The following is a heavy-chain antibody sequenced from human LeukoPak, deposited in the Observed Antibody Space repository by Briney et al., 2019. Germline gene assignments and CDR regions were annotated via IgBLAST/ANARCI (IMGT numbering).Heavy chain of an antibody. D-gene: IGHD6-13*01. V-gene: IGHV4-39*07. CDR3: ARLAAAGRPA. CDR1: GGSISSDTYY. Sequence: SETLSLTCTVSGGSISSDTYYWGWIRQPPGKGLEWIGSIFYTGSTFYNPSLKSRVTISVDTSKNQFSLKLSSVTAADTAVYFCARLAAAGRPAWGQGTLVTVSS. CDR2: IFYTGST. J-gene: IGHJ5*02.